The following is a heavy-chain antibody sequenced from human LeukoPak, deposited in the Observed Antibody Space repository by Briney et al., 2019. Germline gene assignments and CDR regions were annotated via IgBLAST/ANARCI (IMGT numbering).Heavy chain of an antibody. J-gene: IGHJ4*02. Sequence: PGGSLRLSCAASGFTFSSYSMNWVRQAPGKGLEWVSYISSSSSTIYYADSVKGRFTISRDNAKNSLYLQMNSLRAEDTAVYYCARHYCSSTSCLGDYWGQGTLVTVSS. V-gene: IGHV3-48*04. CDR3: ARHYCSSTSCLGDY. CDR2: ISSSSSTI. D-gene: IGHD2-2*01. CDR1: GFTFSSYS.